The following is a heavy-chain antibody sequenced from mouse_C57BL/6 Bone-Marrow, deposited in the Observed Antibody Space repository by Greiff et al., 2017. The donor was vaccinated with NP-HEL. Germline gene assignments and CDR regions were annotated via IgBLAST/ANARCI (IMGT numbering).Heavy chain of an antibody. CDR2: SYPGNGDT. CDR1: GYTFTSYN. D-gene: IGHD1-1*02. CDR3: ARSDYGQRRDAMDY. V-gene: IGHV1-12*01. Sequence: QVQLQQSGAELVRPGASVKMSCKASGYTFTSYNMHWVKQTPRQGLEWIGASYPGNGDTSYNQKFKGKATLTVDKSSSTAYMQLSSLTSEDSAVYVCARSDYGQRRDAMDYWGQGTSVTVSS. J-gene: IGHJ4*01.